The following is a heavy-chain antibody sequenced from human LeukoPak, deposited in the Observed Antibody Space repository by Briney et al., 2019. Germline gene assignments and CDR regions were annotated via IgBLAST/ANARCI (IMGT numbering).Heavy chain of an antibody. V-gene: IGHV4-31*02. CDR1: GFTVSSSY. CDR2: IYYSGST. D-gene: IGHD3-10*01. J-gene: IGHJ4*02. Sequence: LRLSCAASGFTVSSSYMSWIRQHPGRGLGWIGYIYYSGSTYYNPSLKSRVTISVDTSKNQFSLKLSSVTAADTAVYYCARGGLWFGELCYFDYWGQGTLVTVSS. CDR3: ARGGLWFGELCYFDY.